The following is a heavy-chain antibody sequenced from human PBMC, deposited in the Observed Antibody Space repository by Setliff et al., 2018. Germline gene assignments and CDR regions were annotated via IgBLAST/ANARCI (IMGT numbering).Heavy chain of an antibody. CDR3: ARLPNYVWGSPVDY. D-gene: IGHD3-16*01. V-gene: IGHV4-39*01. Sequence: PSETLSLTCTVSGASITNINYYWGLIRQPPGKGLEWIGSIFYSGRTFYNPSLKSRVTISVDTSKNQFSLTPSSVTAADTAVYYCARLPNYVWGSPVDYWGQGTLVTVS. CDR2: IFYSGRT. CDR1: GASITNINYY. J-gene: IGHJ4*02.